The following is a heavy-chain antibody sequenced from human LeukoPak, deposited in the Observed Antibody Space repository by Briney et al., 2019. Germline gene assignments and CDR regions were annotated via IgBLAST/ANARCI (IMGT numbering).Heavy chain of an antibody. D-gene: IGHD2-15*01. CDR3: ARDIFYFDY. Sequence: SETLSLTCTVSGGSISSAGNYWSWIRQPAGKGLEWIGRIYTSGRTTYNPSLQSRVTISVDTSKKQVSLTLDSVTAADTATYYCARDIFYFDYWGQGIQVTVSS. J-gene: IGHJ4*02. V-gene: IGHV4-61*02. CDR1: GGSISSAGNY. CDR2: IYTSGRT.